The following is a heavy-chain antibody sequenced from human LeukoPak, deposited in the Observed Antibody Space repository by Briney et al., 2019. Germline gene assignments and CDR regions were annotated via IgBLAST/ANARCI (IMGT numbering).Heavy chain of an antibody. V-gene: IGHV3-7*01. D-gene: IGHD3-16*02. CDR1: GFTFSSYW. CDR3: ARDGRYYDYVWGSYRYIGAFDI. J-gene: IGHJ3*02. CDR2: IKQGGSEK. Sequence: GGSLRLSCAASGFTFSSYWMSWVRQAPGKGLEWVANIKQGGSEKYYVDSVKGRFTISRDNAKNSLYLQMNSLRAEDTAVYYCARDGRYYDYVWGSYRYIGAFDIWGQGTMVTVSS.